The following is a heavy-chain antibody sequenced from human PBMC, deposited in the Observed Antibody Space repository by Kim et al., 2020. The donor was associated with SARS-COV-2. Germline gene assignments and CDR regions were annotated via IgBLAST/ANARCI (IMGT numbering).Heavy chain of an antibody. CDR1: GFTFSSYS. CDR3: ATHYYYDSTNYGMDV. V-gene: IGHV3-48*02. CDR2: ISSSSSTI. D-gene: IGHD3-22*01. Sequence: GGSLRLSCAASGFTFSSYSMNWVRQAPGKGLEWVSYISSSSSTIYYADSVKGRFTISRDNAKNSLYLQMNSLRDEDTAVYYCATHYYYDSTNYGMDVWGQGTTVTVSS. J-gene: IGHJ6*02.